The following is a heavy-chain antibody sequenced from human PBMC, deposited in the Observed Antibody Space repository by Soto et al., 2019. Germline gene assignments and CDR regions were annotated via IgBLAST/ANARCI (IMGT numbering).Heavy chain of an antibody. V-gene: IGHV4-30-4*01. CDR2: IYYSGST. J-gene: IGHJ5*02. CDR3: ARESRDYYDNPLEWFDP. CDR1: GGSISSGDYY. D-gene: IGHD3-22*01. Sequence: PSETLSLTCTVSGGSISSGDYYWSWIRQPPGKGLEWIGYIYYSGSTYYNPSLKSRVTISVDTSKNQFSLKLSSVTAADTAVYYCARESRDYYDNPLEWFDPWGQGTLVTVSS.